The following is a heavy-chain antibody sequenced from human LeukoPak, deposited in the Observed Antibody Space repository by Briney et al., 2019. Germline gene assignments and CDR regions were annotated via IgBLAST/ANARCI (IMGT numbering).Heavy chain of an antibody. V-gene: IGHV4-39*01. CDR3: ARGGNIVVVPVPGYNWFDP. Sequence: SETLSLTCAVSGYPINRSNYYWGWIRQPPGKGLEWIGSMYYSGSTYYNPSLKSRVNISVDTSRNQFSLNLTSVTAADTAVYYCARGGNIVVVPVPGYNWFDPWGRGTLVTVSS. CDR1: GYPINRSNYY. CDR2: MYYSGST. J-gene: IGHJ5*02. D-gene: IGHD2-2*01.